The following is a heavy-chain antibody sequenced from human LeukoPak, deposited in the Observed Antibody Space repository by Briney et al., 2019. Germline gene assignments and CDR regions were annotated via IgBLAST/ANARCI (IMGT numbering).Heavy chain of an antibody. V-gene: IGHV4-59*01. J-gene: IGHJ4*02. CDR3: ARGVVIAPQTFDY. Sequence: SETLSLTCTVSGGSISSYYWSWIRQPAGKGLEWIGYISYSGNTNYNPSLKSRVTISVDKSKNQFSLNLSSVTAADTAVYYCARGVVIAPQTFDYWGQGTLVTVSS. CDR1: GGSISSYY. D-gene: IGHD2-21*01. CDR2: ISYSGNT.